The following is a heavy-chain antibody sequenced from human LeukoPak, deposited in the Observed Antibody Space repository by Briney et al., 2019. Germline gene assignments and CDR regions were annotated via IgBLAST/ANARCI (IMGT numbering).Heavy chain of an antibody. CDR2: ISHDGSNK. CDR3: AREATATDY. Sequence: PGRSLRLSCAASGFTFSSYAMHWVRQAPGKGLEWVAVISHDGSNKYYADSVKGRFTISRDNSKNTLYLQMNSLRAEDTAVYYCAREATATDYWGQGTLVTVSS. D-gene: IGHD4-17*01. V-gene: IGHV3-30-3*01. J-gene: IGHJ4*02. CDR1: GFTFSSYA.